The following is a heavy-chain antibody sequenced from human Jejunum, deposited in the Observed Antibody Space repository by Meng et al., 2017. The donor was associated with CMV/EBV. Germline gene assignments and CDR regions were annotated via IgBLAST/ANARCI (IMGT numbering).Heavy chain of an antibody. V-gene: IGHV4-39*01. D-gene: IGHD1-26*01. CDR3: ARGILEVSDYYYGMDV. Sequence: SISSSSYFWGWIRQPPGKGLGWIESIYYSGTTFYNPSLKSRVTISGDMSKNQFSLKLSSLTAADTAVFYCARGILEVSDYYYGMDVWGQGTTVTVSS. J-gene: IGHJ6*02. CDR1: SISSSSYF. CDR2: IYYSGTT.